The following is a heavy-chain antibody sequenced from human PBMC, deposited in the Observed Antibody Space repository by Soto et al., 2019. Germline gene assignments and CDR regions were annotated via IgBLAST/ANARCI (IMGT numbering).Heavy chain of an antibody. CDR1: GGTFSSYA. J-gene: IGHJ6*02. CDR3: ARVGLIYRGYYTNGVCSYGMDV. CDR2: IIPIFGTA. Sequence: SVKVSCKASGGTFSSYAISWVRQAPGQGLEWMGGIIPIFGTANYAQKFQGRVTITADESTSTAYMELSSLRSEDTAVYYCARVGLIYRGYYTNGVCSYGMDVWSQGTTVTVSS. D-gene: IGHD2-8*01. V-gene: IGHV1-69*13.